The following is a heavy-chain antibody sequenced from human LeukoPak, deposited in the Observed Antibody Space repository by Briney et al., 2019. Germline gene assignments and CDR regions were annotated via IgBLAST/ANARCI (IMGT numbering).Heavy chain of an antibody. J-gene: IGHJ4*02. CDR1: GGSFSGYY. CDR3: ARGGLWVVRPVDY. V-gene: IGHV4-34*01. Sequence: SDTLSLTCAVYGGSFSGYYWSWIRQPPGKGLEWIGEVNHSGSTNYNPSLKSRVTISVDTSKNQFSLKLSSVAAADTAVYYCARGGLWVVRPVDYWGQGTLVTVSS. CDR2: VNHSGST. D-gene: IGHD3-10*01.